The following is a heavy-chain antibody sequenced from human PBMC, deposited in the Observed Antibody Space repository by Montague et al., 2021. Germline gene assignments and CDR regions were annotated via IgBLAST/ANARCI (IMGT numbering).Heavy chain of an antibody. V-gene: IGHV3-23*01. J-gene: IGHJ4*02. Sequence: SLRLSCAASGFTFSNYAMSWVRQAPGKGLEWVSRIVGNGGNTFYADSVKGRFTISRDNSKNTLYLQMNSLRADDTAAYYCAKRPSSGLHYFDYWGPGTLVTVSS. CDR2: IVGNGGNT. CDR1: GFTFSNYA. D-gene: IGHD6-19*01. CDR3: AKRPSSGLHYFDY.